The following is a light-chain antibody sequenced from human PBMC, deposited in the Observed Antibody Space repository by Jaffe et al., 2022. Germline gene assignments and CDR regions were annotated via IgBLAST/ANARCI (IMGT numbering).Light chain of an antibody. CDR1: QTLDNSY. J-gene: IGKJ4*01. CDR2: GAS. Sequence: EIVLTQSPGTLSLSPGERATLSCRASQTLDNSYVAWYQQKPGQTPRLIIYGASRRPTGIPDRFSGSGSGTDFTLTISRLEPEDFAVYYCQHYGSAPLTFGGGSKVEIK. CDR3: QHYGSAPLT. V-gene: IGKV3-20*01.